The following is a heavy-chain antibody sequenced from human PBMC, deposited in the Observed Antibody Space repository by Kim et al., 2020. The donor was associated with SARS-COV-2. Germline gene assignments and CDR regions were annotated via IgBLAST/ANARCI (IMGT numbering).Heavy chain of an antibody. Sequence: GGSLRLSCTASGFTFRSYTLHWVRQAPGKGLEWVAAIWHDGTKEYYAYSVQGRFTFSRDNYMNTQYLQMNSQRAEDTAVYDCKSEGSIWGKGTLVTGPS. CDR2: IWHDGTKE. CDR1: GFTFRSYT. D-gene: IGHD6-6*01. J-gene: IGHJ4*02. CDR3: KSEGSI. V-gene: IGHV3-33*01.